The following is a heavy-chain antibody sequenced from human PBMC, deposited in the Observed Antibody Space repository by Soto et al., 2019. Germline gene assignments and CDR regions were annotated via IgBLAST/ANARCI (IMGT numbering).Heavy chain of an antibody. J-gene: IGHJ6*03. CDR2: IYYSGST. Sequence: SETLSLTCTVSGGSISSYYWSWIRQPPGKGLEWIGYIYYSGSTNYNPSLKSRVTISVDTSKNQFSLKLSSVTAADTAVYYCKGYCSGGSCYRHYMDVWGKGTTVTVSS. V-gene: IGHV4-59*01. D-gene: IGHD2-15*01. CDR3: KGYCSGGSCYRHYMDV. CDR1: GGSISSYY.